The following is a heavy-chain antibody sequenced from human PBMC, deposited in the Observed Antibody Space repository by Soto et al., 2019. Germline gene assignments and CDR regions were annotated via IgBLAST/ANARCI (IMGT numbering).Heavy chain of an antibody. D-gene: IGHD3-22*01. J-gene: IGHJ3*02. V-gene: IGHV3-20*01. CDR2: INWNGGST. CDR3: ARCYYDSSGDAFDI. CDR1: GFTFDDYG. Sequence: GGSLRLSCAASGFTFDDYGMSWVRQAPGKGLEWVSGINWNGGSTGYADSVKGRFNISRDNAKNTLYVQMNSLRAEGTALYRCARCYYDSSGDAFDIWGQGTLVTVSS.